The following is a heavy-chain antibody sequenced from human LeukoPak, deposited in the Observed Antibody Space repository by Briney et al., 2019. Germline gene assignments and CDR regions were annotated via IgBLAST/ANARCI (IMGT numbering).Heavy chain of an antibody. Sequence: GASLRLSCAASGFTFSSNAMSWVRQAPGKGLEWVSAISGSGGSTYYADSVKGRFTISRDNSKNTLYLQMNSLRAEDTAVYYCANLPSGADTYYYYGMDVWGQGTTVTVSS. CDR3: ANLPSGADTYYYYGMDV. V-gene: IGHV3-23*01. CDR1: GFTFSSNA. J-gene: IGHJ6*02. CDR2: ISGSGGST. D-gene: IGHD3-10*01.